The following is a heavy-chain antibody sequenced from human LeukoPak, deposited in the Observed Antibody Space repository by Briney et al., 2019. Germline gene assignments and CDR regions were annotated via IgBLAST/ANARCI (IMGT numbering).Heavy chain of an antibody. J-gene: IGHJ3*02. Sequence: GGSLRLSCAASGFTFSSYSMNWVRQAPGKGLEWVSSISSSSSYIYYADSVKGRFTISRDNAKNSLYLQMNSLRAEDTAVYYCAKIPKKWELPSFDIWGQGTMVTVSS. V-gene: IGHV3-21*04. D-gene: IGHD1-26*01. CDR2: ISSSSSYI. CDR3: AKIPKKWELPSFDI. CDR1: GFTFSSYS.